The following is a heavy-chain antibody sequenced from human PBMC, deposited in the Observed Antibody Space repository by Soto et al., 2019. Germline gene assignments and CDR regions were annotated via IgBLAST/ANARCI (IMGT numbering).Heavy chain of an antibody. CDR2: IYYSGST. V-gene: IGHV4-39*01. J-gene: IGHJ6*03. CDR1: GGSISSSDYY. Sequence: SETLSLTCTVSGGSISSSDYYWGWIRQPPGKGLEWIGSIYYSGSTYYNPSLKSRVTISGETSKSQFSLRLSSVTAADTAVYYCARHDYQYYYMDVWGKGTTVTVSS. CDR3: ARHDYQYYYMDV.